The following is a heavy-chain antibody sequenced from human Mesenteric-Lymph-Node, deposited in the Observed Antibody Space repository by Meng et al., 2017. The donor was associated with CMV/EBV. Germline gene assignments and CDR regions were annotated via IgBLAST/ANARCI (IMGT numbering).Heavy chain of an antibody. CDR3: AREARTLEWLTYYYYYGMDV. CDR2: IRYDGSNK. V-gene: IGHV3-30*02. CDR1: GFTFSSYG. J-gene: IGHJ6*02. Sequence: GGSLRLSCAASGFTFSSYGMHWVRQAPGKGLEWVAFIRYDGSNKYYADSVKGRFTISRDNSKNTLYLQMNSLRAEDTAVYYCAREARTLEWLTYYYYYGMDVWGQGTTVTVSS. D-gene: IGHD3-3*01.